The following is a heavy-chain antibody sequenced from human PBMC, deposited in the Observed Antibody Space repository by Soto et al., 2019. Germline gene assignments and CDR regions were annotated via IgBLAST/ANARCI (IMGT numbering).Heavy chain of an antibody. CDR3: ARHEGFGYYYSGMDV. Sequence: QVQLQESGPGLVKPSETLSLTCTVSGGSISSYYWSWIRQPPGKGLTWIGYIYYSGSTNYNPSLKSRVTISVDTSKNQFSLKLSSVTAADTAVYYCARHEGFGYYYSGMDVWGQGTTVTVSS. CDR2: IYYSGST. D-gene: IGHD3-10*01. V-gene: IGHV4-59*08. J-gene: IGHJ6*02. CDR1: GGSISSYY.